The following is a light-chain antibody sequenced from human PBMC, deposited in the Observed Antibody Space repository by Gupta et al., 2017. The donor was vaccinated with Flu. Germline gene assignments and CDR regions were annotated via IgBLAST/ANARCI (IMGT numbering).Light chain of an antibody. CDR1: F. Sequence: FLAWCQQRPGQAPRLLLYGASSRATGIPDRFSASGSGTDFTLTISRLEPEDFAVYSFHQYGRQPETFGRGTTVESK. CDR2: GAS. CDR3: HQYGRQPET. J-gene: IGKJ1*01. V-gene: IGKV3-20*01.